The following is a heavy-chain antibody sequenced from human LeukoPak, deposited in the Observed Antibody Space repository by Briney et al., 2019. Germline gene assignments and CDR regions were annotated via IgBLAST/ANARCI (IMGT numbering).Heavy chain of an antibody. CDR1: GYTFTGYH. D-gene: IGHD6-13*01. V-gene: IGHV1-2*06. CDR3: ARDQGTLTRSWYTGY. J-gene: IGHJ4*02. Sequence: ASVKVSCKASGYTFTGYHIHWVRQAPGQGLEWMWRINPYSGDTNFAQKFQGRDTMTRDTSITTAYMDLSSLTPDDTAVYFCARDQGTLTRSWYTGYWGQGTQVTVSS. CDR2: INPYSGDT.